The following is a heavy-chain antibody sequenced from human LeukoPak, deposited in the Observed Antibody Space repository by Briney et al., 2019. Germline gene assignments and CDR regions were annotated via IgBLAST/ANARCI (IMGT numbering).Heavy chain of an antibody. D-gene: IGHD4-17*01. Sequence: ASVKGSCKISGYTLTEVSMHWVRQAPGKGLEWMGGFAPGDGETIYAQNFQGRLIVTEDTSTDTAYMELSSLRSDDTAVYYCATEIVGYGDVNYFDSWGQGTLVTVSS. CDR3: ATEIVGYGDVNYFDS. CDR2: FAPGDGET. J-gene: IGHJ4*02. V-gene: IGHV1-24*01. CDR1: GYTLTEVS.